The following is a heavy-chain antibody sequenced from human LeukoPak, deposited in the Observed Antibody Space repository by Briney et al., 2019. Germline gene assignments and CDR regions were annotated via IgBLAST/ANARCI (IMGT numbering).Heavy chain of an antibody. J-gene: IGHJ4*02. V-gene: IGHV3-30*02. D-gene: IGHD6-13*01. CDR1: GFTFSSYE. CDR3: AKGSSSWLLRYYFDY. CDR2: IRYDGSNK. Sequence: GGSLRLSCAASGFTFSSYEMNWVRQAPGKGLEWVAFIRYDGSNKYYADSVKGRFTISRDNSKNTLYLQMNSLRAEDTAVYYCAKGSSSWLLRYYFDYWGQGTLVTVSS.